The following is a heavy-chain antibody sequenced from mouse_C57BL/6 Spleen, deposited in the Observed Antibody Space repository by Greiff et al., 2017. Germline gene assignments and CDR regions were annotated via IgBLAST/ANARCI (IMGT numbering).Heavy chain of an antibody. Sequence: EVQVVESGPGLVKPSQSLSLTCSVTGYSITSGYYWNWIRQFPGNKLEWMGYISYDGSNNYNPSLKNRISITRDTSKNQFFLKLNSVTTEDTATYYCARALLGGYFDYWGQGTTLTVSS. D-gene: IGHD2-10*02. V-gene: IGHV3-6*01. CDR1: GYSITSGYY. J-gene: IGHJ2*01. CDR3: ARALLGGYFDY. CDR2: ISYDGSN.